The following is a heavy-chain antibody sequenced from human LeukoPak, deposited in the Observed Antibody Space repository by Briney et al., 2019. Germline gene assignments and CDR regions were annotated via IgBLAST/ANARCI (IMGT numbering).Heavy chain of an antibody. D-gene: IGHD2-8*02. V-gene: IGHV3-21*01. J-gene: IGHJ5*01. CDR1: GFALKSYS. CDR2: ISSTSAYI. CDR3: ARVAVSGPTGWFDS. Sequence: GGSLRLSCGGSGFALKSYSLTWVRQAPGRGLEWVSSISSTSAYIHYADSVKGRFTISRDNVDNVVYLEMNGLRAEDTATYYCARVAVSGPTGWFDSWGQGTLVIVSS.